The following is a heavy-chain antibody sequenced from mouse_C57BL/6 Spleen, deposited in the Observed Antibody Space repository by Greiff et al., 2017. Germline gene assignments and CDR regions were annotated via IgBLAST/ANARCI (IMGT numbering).Heavy chain of an antibody. D-gene: IGHD1-1*01. CDR2: INPSTGGT. Sequence: EVQLQQSGPELVKPGASVKISCKASGYSFTGYYMNWVKQSPEKSLEWIGEINPSTGGTTFNQKFKAKATLTVDKSSSTAYMQLKSLTSEDSAVYYCARYYGSSPNYFDYWGQGTTLTVSS. CDR1: GYSFTGYY. J-gene: IGHJ2*01. V-gene: IGHV1-42*01. CDR3: ARYYGSSPNYFDY.